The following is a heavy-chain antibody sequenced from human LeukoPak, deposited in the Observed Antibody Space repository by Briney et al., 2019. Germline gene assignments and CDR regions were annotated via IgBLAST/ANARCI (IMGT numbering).Heavy chain of an antibody. CDR2: IWYDGSNK. J-gene: IGHJ4*02. D-gene: IGHD3-22*01. V-gene: IGHV3-33*01. CDR3: ARDRGAYDSSGPNFDY. CDR1: GFTFSSYG. Sequence: SGGSLRLSCAASGFTFSSYGMHWVRQAPGKGLEWVAVIWYDGSNKYYADSVKGRFTISRDNSKNTLYLQMNSLRAEDTAVYYCARDRGAYDSSGPNFDYWGQGTLVTVS.